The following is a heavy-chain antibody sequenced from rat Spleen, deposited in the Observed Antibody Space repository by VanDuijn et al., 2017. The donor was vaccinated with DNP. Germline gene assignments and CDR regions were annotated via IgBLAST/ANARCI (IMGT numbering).Heavy chain of an antibody. J-gene: IGHJ3*01. D-gene: IGHD1-5*01. V-gene: IGHV5-7*01. CDR2: ISYDGSRT. CDR3: ARHEEQPWFAY. Sequence: EVQLVESGGGLVQPGRSLKVSCVASGFTFSDYYMAWVRQAPKKGLEWVATISYDGSRTYYRDSVKGRFTISRDNAKSTLYLQMDSLRSEDTATYYCARHEEQPWFAYWGQGTLVTVSS. CDR1: GFTFSDYY.